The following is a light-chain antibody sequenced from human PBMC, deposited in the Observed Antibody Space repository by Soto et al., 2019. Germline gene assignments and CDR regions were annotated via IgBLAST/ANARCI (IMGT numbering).Light chain of an antibody. J-gene: IGKJ2*01. Sequence: EIVMTQSPATLSVSPGERATLSCRASQSVSSNLAWYQQKPGQAPRLLIYGASTRATGIPARFSGSGSGTEFTLTISSLQSEDFAVYYCQQYNNWPYTFGQGNNLEIK. V-gene: IGKV3-15*01. CDR3: QQYNNWPYT. CDR2: GAS. CDR1: QSVSSN.